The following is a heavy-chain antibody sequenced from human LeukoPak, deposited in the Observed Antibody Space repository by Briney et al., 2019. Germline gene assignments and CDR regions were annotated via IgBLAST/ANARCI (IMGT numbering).Heavy chain of an antibody. V-gene: IGHV3-21*01. CDR2: ISSSSSYI. CDR3: ARDSVTHDAFDI. D-gene: IGHD5-18*01. J-gene: IGHJ3*02. CDR1: GFTFRSYS. Sequence: PGGSLRLSCAASGFTFRSYSMTWVRQAPGKGLEWVSSISSSSSYIYYADSVKGRFTISRDNAKNSLYLQMNSLRAEDTAVYYCARDSVTHDAFDIWGQGTMVTGSS.